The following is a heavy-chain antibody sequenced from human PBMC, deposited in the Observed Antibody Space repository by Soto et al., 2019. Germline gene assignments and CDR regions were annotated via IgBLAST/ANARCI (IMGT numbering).Heavy chain of an antibody. CDR1: GGTFSNYA. D-gene: IGHD3-10*01. CDR2: FIPIFDAA. Sequence: SVKVSCKASGGTFSNYAINWVRQAPGQGLEWMGGFIPIFDAANYAQNFRGRVTITADESTTTAYMELSDMRSEDTAMYYCARKAESYGFDIWGQGKLVTVSS. J-gene: IGHJ3*02. CDR3: ARKAESYGFDI. V-gene: IGHV1-69*13.